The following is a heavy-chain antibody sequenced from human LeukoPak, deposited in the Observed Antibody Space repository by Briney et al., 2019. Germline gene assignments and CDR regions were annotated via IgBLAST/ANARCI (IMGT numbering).Heavy chain of an antibody. CDR3: ANLATVTTRGVFDI. CDR2: IPYDGSNK. Sequence: GGSLRLSCAASGFTFSDYYMSWIRQAPGKGMEWVAVIPYDGSNKYYADSVKGRFTISRDNSKNTLYLQMNSLRAEDTAVYYCANLATVTTRGVFDIWGQGTMVTISS. CDR1: GFTFSDYY. D-gene: IGHD4-17*01. V-gene: IGHV3-30*18. J-gene: IGHJ3*02.